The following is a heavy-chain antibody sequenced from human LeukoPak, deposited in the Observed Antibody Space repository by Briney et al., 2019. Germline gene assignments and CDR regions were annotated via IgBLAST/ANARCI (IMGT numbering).Heavy chain of an antibody. J-gene: IGHJ4*02. Sequence: GGSLRLSCAASGFTFSSYGMHWVRQAPGEGLEWVAFIRYDGSNKYYADSVKGRFTISRDNSKNTLYLQMNSLRAEDTAVYYCAKSSPFVVVPAAIINWGQGTLVTVSS. CDR2: IRYDGSNK. V-gene: IGHV3-30*02. CDR3: AKSSPFVVVPAAIIN. D-gene: IGHD2-2*01. CDR1: GFTFSSYG.